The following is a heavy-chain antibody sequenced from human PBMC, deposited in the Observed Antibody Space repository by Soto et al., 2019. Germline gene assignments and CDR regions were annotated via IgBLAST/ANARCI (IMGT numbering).Heavy chain of an antibody. J-gene: IGHJ4*02. D-gene: IGHD3-22*01. Sequence: QVQLVQSGAEVKKPGSSVKVSCKASGGTFRSYAISGGRQAPGQGLEWMGGIIPIFGTANYAQKFQGRVTITADESTSTAYMELSSLRSEDTAVYYCAREGASGSHIGYWGQGTLVTVSS. CDR3: AREGASGSHIGY. CDR1: GGTFRSYA. CDR2: IIPIFGTA. V-gene: IGHV1-69*01.